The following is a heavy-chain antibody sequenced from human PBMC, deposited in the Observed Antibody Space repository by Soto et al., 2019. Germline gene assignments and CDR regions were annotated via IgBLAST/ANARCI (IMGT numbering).Heavy chain of an antibody. CDR1: GYTFTSYG. CDR3: ARVPILGGSVSLATERLDY. CDR2: ISAYNGNT. V-gene: IGHV1-18*01. D-gene: IGHD2-15*01. Sequence: GASVKVSCKASGYTFTSYGISWVRQAPGQGLEWMGWISAYNGNTNYAQKLQGRVTMTTDTSTSTAYMELRSLRSDDTAVYYCARVPILGGSVSLATERLDYWRQAILVNVSS. J-gene: IGHJ4*02.